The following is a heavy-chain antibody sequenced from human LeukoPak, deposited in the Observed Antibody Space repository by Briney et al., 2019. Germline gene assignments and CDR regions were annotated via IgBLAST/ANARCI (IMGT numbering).Heavy chain of an antibody. D-gene: IGHD4-17*01. CDR1: GFTFSSYG. J-gene: IGHJ4*02. CDR3: AKERDYGDSTSFDY. CDR2: ISYDGSNK. V-gene: IGHV3-30*18. Sequence: GRSLRLSCAASGFTFSSYGMHWVHQAPGKGLEWVAVISYDGSNKYYADSVKGRFTISRDNSKNTLYLQMNSLRAEDTAVYYCAKERDYGDSTSFDYWGQGTLVTVSS.